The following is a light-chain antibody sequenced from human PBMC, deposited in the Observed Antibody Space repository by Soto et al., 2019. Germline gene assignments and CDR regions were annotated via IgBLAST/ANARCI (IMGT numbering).Light chain of an antibody. CDR2: KTS. Sequence: DIKMTQSPSTLSGSVRDRFTIXXRASQTISSWLAWYQQKPGKAPKXVIYKTSTLKSGVPSRFSGRGSGTEFTLTISSLQPDDFATYYCQHYNSYSEAFGQGTKVDIK. CDR1: QTISSW. V-gene: IGKV1-5*03. CDR3: QHYNSYSEA. J-gene: IGKJ1*01.